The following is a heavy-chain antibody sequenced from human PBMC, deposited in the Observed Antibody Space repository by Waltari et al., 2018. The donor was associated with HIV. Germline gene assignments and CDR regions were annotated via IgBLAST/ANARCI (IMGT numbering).Heavy chain of an antibody. V-gene: IGHV4-59*01. CDR3: ARVGAASRNYFYYGVDV. CDR2: VYYTGTT. CDR1: GDSISSYY. J-gene: IGHJ6*02. Sequence: QVQVQESGPGLVKPSETLSLTCTVPGDSISSYYWIWIRQPPGKGLEWVGYVYYTGTTHYNPSLKSRVTISLDTSKKQFFLRLTSVTAADTAVYYCARVGAASRNYFYYGVDVWGQGSTVTVSS. D-gene: IGHD3-16*01.